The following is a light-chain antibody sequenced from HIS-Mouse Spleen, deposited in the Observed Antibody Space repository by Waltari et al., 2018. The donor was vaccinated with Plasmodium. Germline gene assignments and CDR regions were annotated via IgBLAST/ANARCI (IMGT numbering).Light chain of an antibody. CDR2: QDS. Sequence: SYELTQPPSVSVSPGQTASLTCSGAKLGDKYACWYQQKPGQFPVLVIYQDSKRPSGIPERFSGSNSGNTATLTISGTQAMDEADYYCQAWDSSTVVFGGGTKLTVL. V-gene: IGLV3-1*01. CDR3: QAWDSSTVV. CDR1: KLGDKY. J-gene: IGLJ2*01.